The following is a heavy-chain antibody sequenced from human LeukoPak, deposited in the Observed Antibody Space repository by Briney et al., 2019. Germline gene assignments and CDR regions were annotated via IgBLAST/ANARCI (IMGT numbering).Heavy chain of an antibody. CDR1: GFTFSSYA. D-gene: IGHD2-8*01. Sequence: GGSLRLSCAASGFTFSSYAMSWVRQAPGKGLEWVSAISGSGGSTYYADSVKGRFTISRDNSKNTLYLQMNSLRAEDTAVYYCAKEPPYCTNGVCLFDYWGQGTLVTVSS. J-gene: IGHJ4*02. V-gene: IGHV3-23*01. CDR3: AKEPPYCTNGVCLFDY. CDR2: ISGSGGST.